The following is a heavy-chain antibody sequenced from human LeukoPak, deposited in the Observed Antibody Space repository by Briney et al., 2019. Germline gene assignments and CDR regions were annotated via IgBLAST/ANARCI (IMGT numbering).Heavy chain of an antibody. CDR3: ARGYSSGWPDF. CDR1: GFTVSTSY. Sequence: GGSLRLSCAASGFTVSTSYMNWVRQAPGKGLEWVSVIYGGGSTYYADSVSGRFTISRDNSKNTLYLQMNSLGAEDTAVYFCARGYSSGWPDFWGQGTLVTVSS. V-gene: IGHV3-53*01. D-gene: IGHD6-25*01. CDR2: IYGGGST. J-gene: IGHJ4*02.